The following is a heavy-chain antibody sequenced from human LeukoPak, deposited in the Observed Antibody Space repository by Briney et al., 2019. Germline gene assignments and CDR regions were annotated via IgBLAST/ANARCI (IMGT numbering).Heavy chain of an antibody. CDR1: GYTLTELS. V-gene: IGHV1-24*01. Sequence: ASVTVSCKVSGYTLTELSMHWVRQAPGKGLEWMGGFDPEDGETIYAQKFQGRVTMTEDTSTDTAYMELSSLRSEDTAVYYCATDPLDYYDGSGYYLGFYWGQGTLVTVSS. CDR2: FDPEDGET. J-gene: IGHJ4*02. CDR3: ATDPLDYYDGSGYYLGFY. D-gene: IGHD3-22*01.